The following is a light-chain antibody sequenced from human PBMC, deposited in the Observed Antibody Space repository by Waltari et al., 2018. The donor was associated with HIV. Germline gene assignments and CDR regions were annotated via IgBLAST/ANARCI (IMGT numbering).Light chain of an antibody. CDR3: NSYTSISTWV. V-gene: IGLV2-14*01. CDR2: EVR. Sequence: QSALTQPASVSGSPGQSITISCTGSRSDVGRYSYVYSYQQHPGQAPKLMIYEVRNRPAGVSHRFSGSKSGNTASLTISGLQPEDEADYYCNSYTSISTWVFGGGTELSVL. CDR1: RSDVGRYSY. J-gene: IGLJ3*02.